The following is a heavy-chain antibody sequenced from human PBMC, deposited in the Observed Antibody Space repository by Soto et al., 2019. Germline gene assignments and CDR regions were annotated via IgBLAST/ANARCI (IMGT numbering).Heavy chain of an antibody. D-gene: IGHD3-10*01. V-gene: IGHV1-2*02. J-gene: IGHJ6*02. CDR2: INPNSGGT. CDR3: ARDFLWFGELSHYYYYYGMDV. CDR1: GYTFTGYY. Sequence: GASVKVSCKASGYTFTGYYMHWVRQAPGQGLEWMGWINPNSGGTNYAQKFQGRVTMTRDTSISTAYMELSRLRSDDTAVYYCARDFLWFGELSHYYYYYGMDVWGQGTTVTVSS.